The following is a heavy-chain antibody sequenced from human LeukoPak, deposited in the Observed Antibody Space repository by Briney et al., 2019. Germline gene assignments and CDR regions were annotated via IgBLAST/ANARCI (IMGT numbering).Heavy chain of an antibody. D-gene: IGHD3-9*01. V-gene: IGHV1-18*01. Sequence: ASVKVSCKASGYTFTRWNFSWVRQDPGQALEWMGWISTYNGDTKYAQKFQGRVTMTTDTSTSTTYMELRSLTSDDTAVYYCARDLDWVFDLWGRGTLVTVSS. CDR2: ISTYNGDT. CDR3: ARDLDWVFDL. J-gene: IGHJ2*01. CDR1: GYTFTRWN.